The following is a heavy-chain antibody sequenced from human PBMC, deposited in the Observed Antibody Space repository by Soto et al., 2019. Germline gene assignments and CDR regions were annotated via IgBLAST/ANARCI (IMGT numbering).Heavy chain of an antibody. Sequence: PSETLSLTCTVSGGSISSGDYYWSWIRQPPGKGLEWIGYFYYSGSTYYNPSLKSRVTISVDTSKNQFSLKLSSVTAADTAVYYCARVIGYCSGGSCYSMDAFDIWGQGSMVTVSS. V-gene: IGHV4-30-4*02. CDR2: FYYSGST. J-gene: IGHJ3*02. CDR1: GGSISSGDYY. CDR3: ARVIGYCSGGSCYSMDAFDI. D-gene: IGHD2-15*01.